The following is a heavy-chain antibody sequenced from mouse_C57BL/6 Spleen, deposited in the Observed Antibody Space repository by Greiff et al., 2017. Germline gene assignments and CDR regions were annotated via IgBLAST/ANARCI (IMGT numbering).Heavy chain of an antibody. D-gene: IGHD1-1*01. Sequence: VQLQQSGAELARPGASVKMSCKASGYTFTSYTMHWVKQRPGQGLEWIGYINPSSGYTKYNQKFKDKATLTADKSSSTAYMQLSSLTSEDSAVYYCAANYYGYAMDYWGQGTSVTVAS. J-gene: IGHJ4*01. V-gene: IGHV1-4*01. CDR1: GYTFTSYT. CDR3: AANYYGYAMDY. CDR2: INPSSGYT.